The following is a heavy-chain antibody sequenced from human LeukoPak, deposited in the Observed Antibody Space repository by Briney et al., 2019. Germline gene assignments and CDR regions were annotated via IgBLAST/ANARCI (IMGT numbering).Heavy chain of an antibody. CDR2: IRQDATEK. Sequence: GGSLRPSCAASGFTFSSYAMSWVRQAPGKGLEWVANIRQDATEKYYVDSVKGRFTISRDNAKMSVLLQMNSLRADDTAVYYCARLTARRGTLDYWGQGTLVTVSS. CDR1: GFTFSSYA. V-gene: IGHV3-7*03. D-gene: IGHD6-6*01. CDR3: ARLTARRGTLDY. J-gene: IGHJ4*02.